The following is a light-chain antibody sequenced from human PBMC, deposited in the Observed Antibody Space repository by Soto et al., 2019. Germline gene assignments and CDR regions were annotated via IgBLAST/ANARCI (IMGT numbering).Light chain of an antibody. V-gene: IGLV1-40*01. J-gene: IGLJ2*01. CDR1: SSNIGAGYD. CDR2: GNN. Sequence: QSVLTQPPSVSGAPGQRVTVSCTGSSSNIGAGYDVHWYQHLPGTAPKLLIYGNNNRPSGVPDRFSGSKSGTSASLAITGPQARVEADNSCLPFAATLGPKFFGGGPKLPVL. CDR3: LPFAATLGPKF.